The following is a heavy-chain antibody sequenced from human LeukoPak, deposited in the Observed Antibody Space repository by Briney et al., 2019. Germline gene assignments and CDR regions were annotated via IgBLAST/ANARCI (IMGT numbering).Heavy chain of an antibody. V-gene: IGHV3-74*01. CDR2: INSDGSST. D-gene: IGHD3-3*01. CDR3: ARDSRRPISKYYDFWSGYPYYYYYGMDV. CDR1: GFTFRSYW. J-gene: IGHJ6*02. Sequence: GSLRLSCAASGFTFRSYWMHWVRHVPGKGLVWVSRINSDGSSTSYVDSVKGRFTISRDNAKNSLYLQMNGLRAEDTAVYYCARDSRRPISKYYDFWSGYPYYYYYGMDVWGQGTTVTVSS.